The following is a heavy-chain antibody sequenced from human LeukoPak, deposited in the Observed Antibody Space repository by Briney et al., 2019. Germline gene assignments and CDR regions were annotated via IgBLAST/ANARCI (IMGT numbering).Heavy chain of an antibody. J-gene: IGHJ4*02. CDR3: ARDHQEEFWSGYYFHY. CDR2: ISSSSSTI. V-gene: IGHV3-48*04. D-gene: IGHD3-3*01. Sequence: GGSLRLSCAASGFTFSSYSMNWVRQAPGKGLEWVSYISSSSSTIYYADSVKGRFTISRDNAKNSLYLQMNRLRAEDTAVYYCARDHQEEFWSGYYFHYWGQGTLVTVSP. CDR1: GFTFSSYS.